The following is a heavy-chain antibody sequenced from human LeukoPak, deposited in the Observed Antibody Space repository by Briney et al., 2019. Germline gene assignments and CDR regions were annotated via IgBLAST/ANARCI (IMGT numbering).Heavy chain of an antibody. V-gene: IGHV1-69*13. CDR3: ARTNSSGGWFDP. CDR2: IIPIFGTA. D-gene: IGHD6-25*01. CDR1: GYTFNNYG. J-gene: IGHJ5*02. Sequence: ASVKVSCKASGYTFNNYGISWVRQAPGQGLEWMGGIIPIFGTANYAQKFQGRVTITADESTSTAYMELSSLRSEDTAVYYCARTNSSGGWFDPWGQGTLVTVSS.